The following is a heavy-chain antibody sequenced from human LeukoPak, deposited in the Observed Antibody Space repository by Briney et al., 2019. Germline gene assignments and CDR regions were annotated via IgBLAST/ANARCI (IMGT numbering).Heavy chain of an antibody. CDR1: GFTFSRYW. J-gene: IGHJ4*02. CDR2: ISPDGSTT. Sequence: PGGSLRLSCAASGFTFSRYWMHWVRQAPGKGLMWVSRISPDGSTTLYADSVKGRFTISRDNAKNSLYLQMNSLRAEDTAVYYCARGEGPSDYWGQGTLVTVSS. CDR3: ARGEGPSDY. V-gene: IGHV3-74*03.